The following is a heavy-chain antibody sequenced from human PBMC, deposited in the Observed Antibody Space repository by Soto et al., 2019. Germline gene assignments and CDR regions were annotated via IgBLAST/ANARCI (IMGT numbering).Heavy chain of an antibody. CDR1: GFTFSSYS. Sequence: EVQLLESGGGLVQPGGSLRLSCAASGFTFSSYSMNWVRQAPGKGLEWVSSISSSSSYIYYADSVKGRFTISRDNAKNSLYLQMNSLRAEDTAVYYCARRVGATKGYYFDYWGQGTLVTVSS. V-gene: IGHV3-21*01. J-gene: IGHJ4*02. D-gene: IGHD1-26*01. CDR2: ISSSSSYI. CDR3: ARRVGATKGYYFDY.